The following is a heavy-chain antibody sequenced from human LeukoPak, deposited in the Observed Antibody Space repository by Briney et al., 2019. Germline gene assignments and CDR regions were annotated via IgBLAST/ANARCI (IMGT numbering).Heavy chain of an antibody. D-gene: IGHD2-2*03. CDR2: IYYSGST. V-gene: IGHV4-39*07. CDR1: GGSISSSSYY. CDR3: ARDESDDPGGWINAFDI. J-gene: IGHJ3*02. Sequence: TSETLSLTCTVSGGSISSSSYYWGWIRQPPGKGLEWIGSIYYSGSTYYNPSLKSRVTISVDTSKNQFSLKLSSVTAADTAVYYCARDESDDPGGWINAFDIWGQGTMVTVSS.